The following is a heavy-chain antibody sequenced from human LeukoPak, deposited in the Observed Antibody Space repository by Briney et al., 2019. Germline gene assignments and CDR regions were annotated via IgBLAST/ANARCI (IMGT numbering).Heavy chain of an antibody. Sequence: SETLSLTCTVSCGSISSSSYYWGWIRQPPGKGLEWIGSIYYSGSTYYNPSLKSRVTISVDTSKNQFSLTLSSVTAADTAVYYCAAAYSSSWYNWFDPWGQGTLVTVSS. V-gene: IGHV4-39*01. CDR1: CGSISSSSYY. J-gene: IGHJ5*02. CDR2: IYYSGST. CDR3: AAAYSSSWYNWFDP. D-gene: IGHD6-13*01.